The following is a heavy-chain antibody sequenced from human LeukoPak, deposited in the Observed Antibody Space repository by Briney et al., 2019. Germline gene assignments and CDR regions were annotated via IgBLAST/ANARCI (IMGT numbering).Heavy chain of an antibody. V-gene: IGHV3-21*01. CDR2: ISSSSSYI. CDR3: ARAPVAGSGY. Sequence: GGSLRLSCAASGFTVSSNYMNWVRQAPGKGLEWVSSISSSSSYIYYADSVKGRFTISRDNAKNSLYLQMNSLRAEDTAVYYCARAPVAGSGYWGQGTLVTVSS. D-gene: IGHD6-19*01. J-gene: IGHJ4*02. CDR1: GFTVSSNY.